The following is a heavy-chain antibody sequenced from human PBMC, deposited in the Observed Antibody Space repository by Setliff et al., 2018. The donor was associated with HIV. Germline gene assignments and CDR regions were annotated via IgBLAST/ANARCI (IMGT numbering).Heavy chain of an antibody. CDR2: INAGNGNT. J-gene: IGHJ4*02. Sequence: GASVKVSCKASGYTFTSYAMHWVRQAPGQRLEWMGWINAGNGNTKYSQKFQGRVTITRDTSASTVYMEFSSLRSEDTAMYYCARDHPGIAYWGQGTMVTVSS. V-gene: IGHV1-3*01. CDR3: ARDHPGIAY. CDR1: GYTFTSYA.